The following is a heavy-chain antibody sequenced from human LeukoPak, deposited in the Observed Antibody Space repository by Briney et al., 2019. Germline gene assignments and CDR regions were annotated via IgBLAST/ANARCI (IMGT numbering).Heavy chain of an antibody. D-gene: IGHD6-19*01. Sequence: GGSLRLSCAASGFTFSSYSMNWVRQAPGKGLEWVSSISSSSSYIYYADSVEGRFTISRDNAKNSLYLQMNSLRAEDTAVYYCAREDQQWLAPTDYWGQGTLVTVSS. CDR1: GFTFSSYS. J-gene: IGHJ4*02. CDR3: AREDQQWLAPTDY. V-gene: IGHV3-21*01. CDR2: ISSSSSYI.